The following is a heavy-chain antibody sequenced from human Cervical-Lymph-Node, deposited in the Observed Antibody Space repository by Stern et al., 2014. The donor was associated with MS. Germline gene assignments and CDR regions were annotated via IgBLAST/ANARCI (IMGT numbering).Heavy chain of an antibody. Sequence: VQLVESGAEVKKPGESLTISCEVSGYRFTNNWIGWVRQMPGKGLEWLGIIYPGDSETRSSPSFQGQVTILVDKSNTPTYLQWSSLKASDTAIYYCARRGHGYMGIDYWGQGTLVTVSS. CDR1: GYRFTNNW. D-gene: IGHD1-1*01. CDR2: IYPGDSET. CDR3: ARRGHGYMGIDY. J-gene: IGHJ4*02. V-gene: IGHV5-51*03.